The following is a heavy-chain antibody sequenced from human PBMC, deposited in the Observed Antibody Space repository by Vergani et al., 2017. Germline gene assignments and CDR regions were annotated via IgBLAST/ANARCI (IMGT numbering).Heavy chain of an antibody. D-gene: IGHD4/OR15-4a*01. V-gene: IGHV3-48*01. J-gene: IGHJ3*02. CDR2: IRSADTNT. CDR1: GFTFSSYA. Sequence: VQLVESGGGVVQPGRSLRLSCAASGFTFSSYAMHWVRQAPGKGLEWVSAIRSADTNTYYADSVEGRFAISRDNAKTSLYLQMNSLRVEDTAVYYCAREGVPDAFDIWGQGTMVTVSS. CDR3: AREGVPDAFDI.